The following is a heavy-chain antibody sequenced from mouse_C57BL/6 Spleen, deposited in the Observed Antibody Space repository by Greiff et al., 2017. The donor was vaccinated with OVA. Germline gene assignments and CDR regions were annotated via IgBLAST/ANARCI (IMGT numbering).Heavy chain of an antibody. D-gene: IGHD1-1*01. Sequence: VQRVESGAELMKPGASVKLSCKATGYTFTGYWIEWVKQRPGHGLEWIGEILPGSGSTNYNEKFKGKATFTADTSSNTAYMQLSSLTTEYSSIYYCAIMENYYGSSFDYWGQGTTLTVSS. CDR3: AIMENYYGSSFDY. CDR2: ILPGSGST. J-gene: IGHJ2*01. V-gene: IGHV1-9*01. CDR1: GYTFTGYW.